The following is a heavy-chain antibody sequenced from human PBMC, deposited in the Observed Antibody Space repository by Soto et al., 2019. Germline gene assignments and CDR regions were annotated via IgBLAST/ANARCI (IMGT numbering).Heavy chain of an antibody. J-gene: IGHJ4*02. D-gene: IGHD5-12*01. CDR3: ASRSGYLNYALDY. Sequence: PSETLSHSCAVASGSISSSNWWRWVRQPPGKGLEWIGEIYHSGSTNYNPSLKSRVTISVDKSKNQFSLKLSSVTAADTAVYYCASRSGYLNYALDYWGQGTLVTVSS. CDR2: IYHSGST. V-gene: IGHV4-4*02. CDR1: SGSISSSNW.